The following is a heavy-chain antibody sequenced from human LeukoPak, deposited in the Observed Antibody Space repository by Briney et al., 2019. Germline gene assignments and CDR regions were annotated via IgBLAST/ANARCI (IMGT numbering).Heavy chain of an antibody. V-gene: IGHV4-39*07. CDR2: IYYSGST. CDR1: GGSISSSSYY. D-gene: IGHD2-15*01. Sequence: PSETLSLTCTVSGGSISSSSYYWGWIRQPPGKGLEWIGSIYYSGSTYYNPSLKSRVTISIDTSKNQFSPKPSSVTAADTAVYYCARVGVVAATRGAFDIWGQGTMVTVSS. J-gene: IGHJ3*02. CDR3: ARVGVVAATRGAFDI.